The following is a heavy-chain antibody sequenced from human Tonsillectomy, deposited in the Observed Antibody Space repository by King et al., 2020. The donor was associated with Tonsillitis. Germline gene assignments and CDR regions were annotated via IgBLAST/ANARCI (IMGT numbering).Heavy chain of an antibody. J-gene: IGHJ5*02. Sequence: VQLVESGAEVKKPGASVKVSCKASEYSFTHYYIHWVRQAPGQGLEWMGVINPSDGSTSYAQKFPGRVTMTRDTSTSTVYMELNSLRSEDTAVYYCASGYYYDSSGEAWFDPWGQGTLAT. CDR2: INPSDGST. V-gene: IGHV1-46*03. CDR3: ASGYYYDSSGEAWFDP. CDR1: EYSFTHYY. D-gene: IGHD3-22*01.